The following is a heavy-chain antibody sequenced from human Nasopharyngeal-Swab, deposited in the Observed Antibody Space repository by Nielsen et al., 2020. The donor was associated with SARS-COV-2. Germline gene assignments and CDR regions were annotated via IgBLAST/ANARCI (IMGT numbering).Heavy chain of an antibody. CDR2: INWNGGST. CDR1: GFTFDDYS. Sequence: GESLKISCAASGFTFDDYSMSWVRQAPGKGLEWVSGINWNGGSTGYADSVKGRFTISRDNAKNSLYLQMNSLRAEDTAVYYCARVGGSYLTDYWGQGTLVTVSS. CDR3: ARVGGSYLTDY. D-gene: IGHD1-26*01. J-gene: IGHJ4*02. V-gene: IGHV3-20*04.